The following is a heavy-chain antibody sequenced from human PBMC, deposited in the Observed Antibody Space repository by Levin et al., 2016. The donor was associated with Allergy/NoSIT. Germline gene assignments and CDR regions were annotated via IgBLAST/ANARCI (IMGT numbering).Heavy chain of an antibody. CDR2: TYYRSKWYN. CDR3: ARGDAFDI. V-gene: IGHV6-1*01. J-gene: IGHJ3*02. Sequence: WIRQSPSRGLEWLGRTYYRSKWYNDYAVSVKSRITINPDTSKNQFSLQLNSVTPEDTAVYYCARGDAFDIWGQGTMVTVSS.